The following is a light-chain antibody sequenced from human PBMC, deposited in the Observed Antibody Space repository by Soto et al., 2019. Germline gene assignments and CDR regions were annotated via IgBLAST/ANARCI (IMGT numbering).Light chain of an antibody. CDR1: HSISSW. CDR3: QQYNSYPWT. CDR2: KAS. V-gene: IGKV1-5*03. J-gene: IGKJ1*01. Sequence: DIQMTQSPSTLSASVGDRVTITCRASHSISSWLAWYQQKPGKAPKLLIYKASSLESGVPSRFSGSGSGTEFTRTISSLQPDDFAPYYCQQYNSYPWTFGQGTKVEIK.